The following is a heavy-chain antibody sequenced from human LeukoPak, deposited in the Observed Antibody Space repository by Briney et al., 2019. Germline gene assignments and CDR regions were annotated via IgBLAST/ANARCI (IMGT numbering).Heavy chain of an antibody. D-gene: IGHD3-3*01. J-gene: IGHJ5*02. V-gene: IGHV3-30*02. CDR1: GFTFSSYG. CDR2: IRSDENYK. CDR3: AKDAHWSADH. Sequence: GGSLRLSCAASGFTFSSYGMHWVRQAPGKGLEWVAHIRSDENYKHYADSVKGRFTISRDNSKNTVYVQMNSLRPEATAVYYCAKDAHWSADHWGQGTLVTVSS.